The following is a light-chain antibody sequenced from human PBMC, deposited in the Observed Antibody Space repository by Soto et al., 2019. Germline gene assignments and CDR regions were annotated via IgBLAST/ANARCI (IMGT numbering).Light chain of an antibody. J-gene: IGKJ1*01. CDR1: QSVSSD. CDR2: GAS. Sequence: EIVMTQSPATLSVSPGERATLSCRASQSVSSDLAWYQQKPGQAPRLLIIGASTRATGIPARFSGRGSGTEFILTISSLQSEDFAVYYCQQYSNWPRTFGKGTKVEIK. V-gene: IGKV3-15*01. CDR3: QQYSNWPRT.